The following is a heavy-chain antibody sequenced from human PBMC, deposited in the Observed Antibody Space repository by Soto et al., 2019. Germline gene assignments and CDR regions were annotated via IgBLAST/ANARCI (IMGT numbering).Heavy chain of an antibody. J-gene: IGHJ4*01. CDR3: ARGNTYYYGSGSYYSPYYFDY. CDR2: INHSGST. CDR1: GGSFSGYY. Sequence: PSETLSLTCAVYGGSFSGYYWSWIRKPPGKGLEWIGEINHSGSTNYNPSLKSRVTISVDTSKNQFSLKLSSVTAADTAVYYCARGNTYYYGSGSYYSPYYFDYWGHGTLVTVSS. V-gene: IGHV4-34*01. D-gene: IGHD3-10*01.